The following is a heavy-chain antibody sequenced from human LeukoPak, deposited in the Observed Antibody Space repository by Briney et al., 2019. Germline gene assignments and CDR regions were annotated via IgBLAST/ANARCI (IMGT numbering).Heavy chain of an antibody. Sequence: GGSLRLSRAASGFTFSSYALHWVRQAPGKGLEGVAVISYDGSNKYYADSVKGRFTISRDNSKNTLYLQMNSLRAEDTAVYYCARDSYNSGWYGYFDYWGQGTLVTVSS. D-gene: IGHD6-19*01. CDR3: ARDSYNSGWYGYFDY. CDR1: GFTFSSYA. J-gene: IGHJ4*02. V-gene: IGHV3-30-3*01. CDR2: ISYDGSNK.